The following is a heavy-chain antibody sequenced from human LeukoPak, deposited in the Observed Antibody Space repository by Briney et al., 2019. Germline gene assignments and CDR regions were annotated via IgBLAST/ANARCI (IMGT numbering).Heavy chain of an antibody. Sequence: SETLSLTCTVSGGSISSYHWSWIRQSPGRGLEWIGYIHYSGTTKYNSSLKSRVTMSGDTSKNHFSLRLTSVTAADTAVYYCARGPYTSGWRHAFDIWGQGTMVTVSS. CDR2: IHYSGTT. J-gene: IGHJ3*02. CDR3: ARGPYTSGWRHAFDI. V-gene: IGHV4-59*12. CDR1: GGSISSYH. D-gene: IGHD6-19*01.